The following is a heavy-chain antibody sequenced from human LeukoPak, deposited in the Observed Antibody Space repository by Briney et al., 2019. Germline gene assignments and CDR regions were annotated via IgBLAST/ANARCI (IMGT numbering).Heavy chain of an antibody. Sequence: ASVKVSCKASGGTFSTNAMTWVRQAPGQGLEWMGTIIPIFGTENNAQRFQGRVTITADESTTTSYMELRSLTSEDTAVYYCAKGNSGYDLWPRWGQGTLVTVSS. CDR1: GGTFSTNA. V-gene: IGHV1-69*13. D-gene: IGHD5-12*01. CDR2: IIPIFGTE. CDR3: AKGNSGYDLWPR. J-gene: IGHJ4*02.